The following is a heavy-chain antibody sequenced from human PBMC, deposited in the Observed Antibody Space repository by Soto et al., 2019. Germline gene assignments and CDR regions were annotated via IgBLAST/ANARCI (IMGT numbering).Heavy chain of an antibody. CDR3: ACTGYSSSWYYFDY. CDR1: GGSISSYY. D-gene: IGHD6-13*01. CDR2: IYYSGST. Sequence: SETLSLTCTVSGGSISSYYWSWIRQPPGKGPEWIGYIYYSGSTNYNPSLKSRVTISLDTSKNQFSLNLSSVTAADTAVYYCACTGYSSSWYYFDYWGQGTLVTVSS. V-gene: IGHV4-59*08. J-gene: IGHJ4*02.